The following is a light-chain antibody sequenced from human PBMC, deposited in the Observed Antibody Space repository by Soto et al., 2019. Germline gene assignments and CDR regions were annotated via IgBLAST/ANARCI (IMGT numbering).Light chain of an antibody. J-gene: IGKJ2*01. CDR3: QQYSSNPYT. V-gene: IGKV1-5*01. CDR2: DAS. Sequence: DIQMTQSPSTLSASVGDRVTITCRASQSIIGYLAWYQQKPGKVPKLLIYDASNLESGVPSRFSGSGSGTEFTLTSSSLQPDDFATYYCQQYSSNPYTFGQGTKVDIK. CDR1: QSIIGY.